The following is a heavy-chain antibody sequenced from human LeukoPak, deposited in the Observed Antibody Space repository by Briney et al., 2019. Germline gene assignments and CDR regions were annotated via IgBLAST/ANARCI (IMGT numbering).Heavy chain of an antibody. CDR3: ARGRGQWLVRGFYFDY. CDR2: IYTSGST. D-gene: IGHD6-19*01. V-gene: IGHV4-61*02. Sequence: SETLSLTCTVSGGSISSGSYYWSWIRQPAGKGLEWIGRIYTSGSTNYNPSLKSRVTISVDTSKNQFSLKLSSVTAADTAVYYCARGRGQWLVRGFYFDYWGQGTLVTVSS. J-gene: IGHJ4*02. CDR1: GGSISSGSYY.